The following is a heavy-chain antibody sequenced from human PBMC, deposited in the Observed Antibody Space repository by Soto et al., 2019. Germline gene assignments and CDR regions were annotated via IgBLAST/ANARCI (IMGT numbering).Heavy chain of an antibody. D-gene: IGHD3-3*01. V-gene: IGHV4-59*11. CDR1: GGSIYNHY. J-gene: IGHJ6*03. CDR3: ARERFLELNYYYYYYMDV. Sequence: SETLSLTCTASGGSIYNHYWSWVRQPPGKGQEWNGYIYYSGSTNYNPSLKSRVTMSVDTSKNQFSLKLSSVTAADTAVYYCARERFLELNYYYYYYMDVWGKGTTVTVSS. CDR2: IYYSGST.